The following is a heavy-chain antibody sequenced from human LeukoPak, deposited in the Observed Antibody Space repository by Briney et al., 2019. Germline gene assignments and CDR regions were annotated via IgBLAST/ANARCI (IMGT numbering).Heavy chain of an antibody. CDR3: ARTRFATSWPMDV. V-gene: IGHV4-39*01. CDR2: IYYSGST. D-gene: IGHD2-2*01. CDR1: GGSISSSSYY. J-gene: IGHJ6*02. Sequence: SETLSLTCTVSGGSISSSSYYWGWIRQPPGKGLEWIGSIYYSGSTCYNPSLKSRVTISVDTPKNQFSLKLSSVTAADTAVYYCARTRFATSWPMDVWGQGTTVTVSS.